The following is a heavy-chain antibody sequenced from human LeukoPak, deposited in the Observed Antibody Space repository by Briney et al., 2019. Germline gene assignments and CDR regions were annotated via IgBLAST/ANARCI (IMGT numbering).Heavy chain of an antibody. CDR1: GYTFTGYY. Sequence: ASVKVSCKASGYTFTGYYMHWVRQAPGQGLEWMGWINPNSGGTNYAQKFQGRATMTRDTSISTAYMELSRLRSDDTAVYYCATCDPRRDDAFDIWGQGTMVTVSS. CDR3: ATCDPRRDDAFDI. J-gene: IGHJ3*02. V-gene: IGHV1-2*02. D-gene: IGHD1-14*01. CDR2: INPNSGGT.